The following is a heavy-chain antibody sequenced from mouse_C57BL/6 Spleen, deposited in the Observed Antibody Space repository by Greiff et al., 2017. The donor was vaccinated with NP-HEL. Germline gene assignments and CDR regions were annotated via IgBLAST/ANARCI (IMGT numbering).Heavy chain of an antibody. V-gene: IGHV1-55*01. CDR1: GYTFTSYW. CDR2: IYPGSGST. D-gene: IGHD1-1*01. J-gene: IGHJ2*01. CDR3: AREGTTVVARDY. Sequence: QVQLKQPGAELVKPGASVKMSCKASGYTFTSYWITWVKQRPGQGLEWIGDIYPGSGSTNYNEKFKSKATLTVDTSSSTAYMQLSSLTSEDSAVYYCAREGTTVVARDYWGQGTTLTVSS.